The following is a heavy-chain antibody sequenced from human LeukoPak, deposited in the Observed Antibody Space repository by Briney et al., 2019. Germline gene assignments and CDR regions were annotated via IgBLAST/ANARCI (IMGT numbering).Heavy chain of an antibody. CDR1: GGSISSYY. J-gene: IGHJ4*02. V-gene: IGHV4-59*01. CDR3: TGGVTSNTEWELLHY. CDR2: IYYSGST. D-gene: IGHD1-26*01. Sequence: SETLSLTCTVSGGSISSYYWSCIRQPPGKGLEWIGYIYYSGSTNYNPSLKSRVTISVDTSKNQFSLKLSSVTAADTAVYYCTGGVTSNTEWELLHYWGQGTLVTVSS.